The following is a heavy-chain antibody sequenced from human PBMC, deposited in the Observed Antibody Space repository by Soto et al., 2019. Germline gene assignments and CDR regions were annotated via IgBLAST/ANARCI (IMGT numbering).Heavy chain of an antibody. J-gene: IGHJ6*02. CDR1: GSTLTELS. CDR3: ASPGGYVFHYYYGLDV. V-gene: IGHV1-24*01. Sequence: QVQLVQSGAEVKKPGASVKVSCKVSGSTLTELSMHWVRQAPGKGLEWMGGFDPEDGGTFYAQKFQGRVTMTEDTSAATVYMELRSLRSEDTAVYYCASPGGYVFHYYYGLDVWGQGTTVTVSS. D-gene: IGHD3-16*01. CDR2: FDPEDGGT.